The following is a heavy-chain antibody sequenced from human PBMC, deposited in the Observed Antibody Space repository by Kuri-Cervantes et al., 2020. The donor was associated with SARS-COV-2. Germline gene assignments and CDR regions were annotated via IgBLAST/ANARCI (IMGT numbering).Heavy chain of an antibody. D-gene: IGHD2-2*01. CDR1: GFTFSSYV. CDR3: AKFYRDIVVVPAARGFYFDY. Sequence: GESLKISCAASGFTFSSYVMSWVRQAPGKGLEWVSAISGSGGSTYYADSVKGRFTISRDNSKNTLYLQMNSLRAEDTAVYYCAKFYRDIVVVPAARGFYFDYWGQGTLVTVSS. CDR2: ISGSGGST. V-gene: IGHV3-23*01. J-gene: IGHJ4*02.